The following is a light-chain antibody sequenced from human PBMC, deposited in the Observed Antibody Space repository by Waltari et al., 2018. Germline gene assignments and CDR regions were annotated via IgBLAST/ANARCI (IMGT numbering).Light chain of an antibody. V-gene: IGKV1-39*01. CDR3: QQSFSIPYT. Sequence: DIQMTQSPFSLSAYVGDRVTITCRTSQSISIYVNWYQHKPGKAPKVLISGANTLESGVPSRFTGSGSGTEFTLTINNVQPEDIATYYCQQSFSIPYTFGQGTKVEIK. CDR2: GAN. J-gene: IGKJ2*01. CDR1: QSISIY.